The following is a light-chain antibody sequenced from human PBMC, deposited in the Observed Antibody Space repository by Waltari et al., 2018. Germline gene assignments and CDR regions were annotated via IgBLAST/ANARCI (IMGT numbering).Light chain of an antibody. Sequence: SSELTQDPAVSVALGQTVRITCQGDSLRGYYASWYQQKPGQAPVLVIYGKNNRPSGIPDPFSGSSSGNTASLTITGAQAEDEAEYYCYSRDSSGDHLRVFGAGTKVTVL. CDR1: SLRGYY. V-gene: IGLV3-19*01. CDR2: GKN. J-gene: IGLJ1*01. CDR3: YSRDSSGDHLRV.